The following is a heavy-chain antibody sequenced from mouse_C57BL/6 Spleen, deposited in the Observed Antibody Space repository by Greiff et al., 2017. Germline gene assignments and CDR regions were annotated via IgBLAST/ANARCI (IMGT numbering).Heavy chain of an antibody. CDR2: INPNYGTT. D-gene: IGHD1-1*01. CDR3: ARSEDYYDSSPYYYAMDY. CDR1: GYSFTDYN. J-gene: IGHJ4*01. Sequence: VQLKQSGPELVKPGASVKISCKASGYSFTDYNMNWVKQSNGKSLEWIGVINPNYGTTSYNQKFKCKATVTVDQSSSTAYMQLNILTSDDSAVYYCARSEDYYDSSPYYYAMDYWGQGTSVTVSS. V-gene: IGHV1-39*01.